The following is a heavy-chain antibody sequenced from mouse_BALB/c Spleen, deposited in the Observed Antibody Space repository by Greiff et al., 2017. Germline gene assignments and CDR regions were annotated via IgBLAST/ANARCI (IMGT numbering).Heavy chain of an antibody. CDR1: GFSLTSYG. Sequence: VKLVESGPGLVAPSQCLSITCNVSGFSLTSYGVHWVRQPPGQGLEWLGVIWAGGSTNYNSALMSRLSIRKDNSKSQVFLKMNSLQTDDTAMYYCAGPYYYAMDYWGQGTSVTVSS. J-gene: IGHJ4*01. CDR3: AGPYYYAMDY. CDR2: IWAGGST. V-gene: IGHV2-9*02.